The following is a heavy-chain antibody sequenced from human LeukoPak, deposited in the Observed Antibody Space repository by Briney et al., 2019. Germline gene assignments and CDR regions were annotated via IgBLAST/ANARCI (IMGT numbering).Heavy chain of an antibody. D-gene: IGHD5-24*01. CDR3: ARHVTISGPYDASDI. V-gene: IGHV4-59*08. J-gene: IGHJ3*02. CDR2: IYYSGGT. CDR1: GDSISSYY. Sequence: SETLSLTCTVSGDSISSYYWSWIRQPPGRGLEWIGYIYYSGGTDYNPSLKSRVTISVDTSKNQFSLKLRSVTATDTAVYYCARHVTISGPYDASDIWGQGTMVTVSP.